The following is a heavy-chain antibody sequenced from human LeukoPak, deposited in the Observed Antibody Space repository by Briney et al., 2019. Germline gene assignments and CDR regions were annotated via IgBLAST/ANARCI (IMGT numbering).Heavy chain of an antibody. V-gene: IGHV1-3*01. CDR2: INAGNGNT. D-gene: IGHD3-9*01. Sequence: ASVKVSCKASGYTFTGYYMHWVRQAPGQGLEWMGWINAGNGNTKSSQKFQGRVTITRDTSASTAYMELSSLRSEDTAVYYCARGIILTGYFFDYWGQGTLVTVSS. CDR1: GYTFTGYY. CDR3: ARGIILTGYFFDY. J-gene: IGHJ4*02.